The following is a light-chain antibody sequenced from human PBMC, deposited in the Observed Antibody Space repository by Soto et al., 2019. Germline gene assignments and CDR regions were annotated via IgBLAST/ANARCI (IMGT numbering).Light chain of an antibody. Sequence: QSALTQPASVSGSPGQSITISCTGTSSDIGGYNYVSWYQQHPGKAPKLMIYDVTDRPSGVSYRVSGSKSGNTASLTISGLQAEDEADYYCTSYSTSSSLLFGGGTKVTVL. J-gene: IGLJ2*01. V-gene: IGLV2-14*03. CDR2: DVT. CDR3: TSYSTSSSLL. CDR1: SSDIGGYNY.